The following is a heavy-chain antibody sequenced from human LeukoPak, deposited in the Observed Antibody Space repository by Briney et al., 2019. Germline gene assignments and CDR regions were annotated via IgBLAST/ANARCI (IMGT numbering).Heavy chain of an antibody. D-gene: IGHD5-24*01. Sequence: GGSLRLSCAASGFTFSDYYMSWIRQAPGRGLESVAVISQDGSNKYYAGSVKGRFTISRDNSENTLYLQMNSLRADDTALYYCARDGEHGYNDIDFWGQGTLVTVSS. V-gene: IGHV3-30-3*01. CDR1: GFTFSDYY. CDR3: ARDGEHGYNDIDF. CDR2: ISQDGSNK. J-gene: IGHJ4*02.